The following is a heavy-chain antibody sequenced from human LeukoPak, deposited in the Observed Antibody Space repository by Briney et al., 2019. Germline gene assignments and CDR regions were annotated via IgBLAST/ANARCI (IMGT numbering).Heavy chain of an antibody. Sequence: SAKVSCKASGGTFSSYAISWVRQAPGQGLEWMGGIIPIFGTANYAQKFQGRVTITADESTSTAYMELSSLRSEDTAVYYCARYYGLYYYYGMDVWGQGTTVTVSS. J-gene: IGHJ6*02. CDR3: ARYYGLYYYYGMDV. V-gene: IGHV1-69*01. D-gene: IGHD3-10*01. CDR1: GGTFSSYA. CDR2: IIPIFGTA.